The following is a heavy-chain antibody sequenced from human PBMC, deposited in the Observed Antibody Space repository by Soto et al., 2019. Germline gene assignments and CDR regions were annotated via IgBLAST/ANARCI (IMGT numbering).Heavy chain of an antibody. CDR1: GGTXTGVG. CDR2: IIPRLGST. J-gene: IGHJ5*02. CDR3: ARDDDSITSSHIA. D-gene: IGHD5-12*01. V-gene: IGHV1-69*04. Sequence: KVSFKASGGTXTGVGSDLVRQARGQGLEWIGIIIPRLGSTNYAKKFQGRLTITADKSSRTDSMELGSLSPEDTAIYYCARDDDSITSSHIAWAQGPLGTLSS.